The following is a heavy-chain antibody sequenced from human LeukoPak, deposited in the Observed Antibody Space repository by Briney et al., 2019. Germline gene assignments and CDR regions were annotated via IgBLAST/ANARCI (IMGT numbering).Heavy chain of an antibody. D-gene: IGHD3-3*01. V-gene: IGHV1-24*01. CDR1: GYTLTELS. CDR2: FDPEDGET. J-gene: IGHJ6*03. CDR3: ASGLSSLFSFGAALDYYMDV. Sequence: ASVKVSCKVSGYTLTELSMHWVRQAPGKGLEWMGGFDPEDGETFYAQKFQGRVTMTKDTSTDTAYMELSSLRSEDTAVYYCASGLSSLFSFGAALDYYMDVWGKGTPVTVSS.